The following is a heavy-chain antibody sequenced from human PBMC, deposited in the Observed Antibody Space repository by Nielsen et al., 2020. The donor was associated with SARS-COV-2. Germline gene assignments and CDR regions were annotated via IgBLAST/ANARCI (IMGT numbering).Heavy chain of an antibody. Sequence: WIRQPPGKGLEWVGFIRSNDYGGTTEYAASVKGRFTISRDDSKSIAYLQMNSLKTEDTAVYYCTRPYYYDSSGYSELSYWGQGTLVTVSS. D-gene: IGHD3-22*01. CDR2: IRSNDYGGTT. J-gene: IGHJ4*02. V-gene: IGHV3-49*02. CDR3: TRPYYYDSSGYSELSY.